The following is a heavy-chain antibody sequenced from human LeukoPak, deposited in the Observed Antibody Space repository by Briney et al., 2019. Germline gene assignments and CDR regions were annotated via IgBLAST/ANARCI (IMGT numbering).Heavy chain of an antibody. D-gene: IGHD4/OR15-4a*01. J-gene: IGHJ4*02. Sequence: PGRSLRLSCAASGFTFSSYAMHWVRQAPGKGLEWVAFIRYDGSNKYYADSVKGRFTISRDNSKNTLYLQMNSLRAEDTAVYYCARRAGAYSHPYDYWGQGTLVTVSS. CDR1: GFTFSSYA. CDR3: ARRAGAYSHPYDY. V-gene: IGHV3-30*14. CDR2: IRYDGSNK.